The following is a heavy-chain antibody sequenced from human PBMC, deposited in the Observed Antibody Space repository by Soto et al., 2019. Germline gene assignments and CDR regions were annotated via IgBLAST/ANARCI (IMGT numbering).Heavy chain of an antibody. CDR1: GYSFTSYW. J-gene: IGHJ6*02. D-gene: IGHD6-13*01. Sequence: GESLKISCQGSGYSFTSYWIGWVRQMPGKGLEWMGIIYPGDSDTRYSPSFQGQVTISADKSISTAYLQWSSLKASDTAMYYCARLWYSLGNGMDVWGQGTTVTVSS. CDR3: ARLWYSLGNGMDV. CDR2: IYPGDSDT. V-gene: IGHV5-51*01.